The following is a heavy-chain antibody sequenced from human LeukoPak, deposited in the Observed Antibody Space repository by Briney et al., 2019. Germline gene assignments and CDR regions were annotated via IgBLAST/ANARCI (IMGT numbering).Heavy chain of an antibody. V-gene: IGHV3-30*02. J-gene: IGHJ4*02. Sequence: GGSLRLSCAASGFTFSSYGMHWIRQAPGKGLEWVAFIRSDGSIIYNADSVKGRFTISRDNSKNTLYLQMNSLRADDTAVYYCAKDTPLCYFDYWGQGTLVTVSS. CDR3: AKDTPLCYFDY. D-gene: IGHD3-16*01. CDR1: GFTFSSYG. CDR2: IRSDGSII.